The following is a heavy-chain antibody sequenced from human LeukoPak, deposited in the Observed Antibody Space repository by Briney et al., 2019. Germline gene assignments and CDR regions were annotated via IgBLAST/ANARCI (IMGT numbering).Heavy chain of an antibody. V-gene: IGHV4-34*01. CDR2: IDHSGST. Sequence: SETLSLTCAVYGGSFSGYYWGWIRQPPGKGLEWIGEIDHSGSTNYNPSLKSRVTISVDTSKNQFSLKLSSVTAADTAVYYCARNIRYYYGMDVWGQGTTVTVSS. CDR1: GGSFSGYY. CDR3: ARNIRYYYGMDV. J-gene: IGHJ6*02.